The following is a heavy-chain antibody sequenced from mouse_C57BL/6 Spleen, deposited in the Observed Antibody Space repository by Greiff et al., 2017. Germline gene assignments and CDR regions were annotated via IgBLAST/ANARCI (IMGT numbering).Heavy chain of an antibody. CDR3: ETTVKAMDY. CDR2: IDPNSGGT. V-gene: IGHV1-72*01. Sequence: QVHVKQSGAELVKPGASVKLSCKASGYTFTSYWMHWVKQRPGRGLEWIGRIDPNSGGTKYNEKFKSKATLTVDKPSSTAYMQLSSLTSEDSAVYYCETTVKAMDYWGQGTSVTVSS. D-gene: IGHD1-1*01. CDR1: GYTFTSYW. J-gene: IGHJ4*01.